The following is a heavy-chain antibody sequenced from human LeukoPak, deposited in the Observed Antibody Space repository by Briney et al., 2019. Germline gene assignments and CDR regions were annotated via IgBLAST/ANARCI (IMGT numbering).Heavy chain of an antibody. CDR2: IYYSGST. Sequence: TPSETLSHTCTVSGGSISSYYWSWIRQPPGKGLEWIGYIYYSGSTNYNPSLKSRVTISVDTSKNQFSLKLSSVTAADTAVYYCASFDCGGDCGYLDYWGQGTLVTVSS. CDR3: ASFDCGGDCGYLDY. J-gene: IGHJ4*02. CDR1: GGSISSYY. V-gene: IGHV4-59*01. D-gene: IGHD2-21*01.